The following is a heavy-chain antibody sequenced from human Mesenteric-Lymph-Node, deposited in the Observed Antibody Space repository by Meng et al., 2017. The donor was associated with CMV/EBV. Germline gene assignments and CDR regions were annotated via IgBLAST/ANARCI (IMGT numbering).Heavy chain of an antibody. V-gene: IGHV1-18*01. CDR1: GGTFSSYA. CDR2: ISAYNGNT. CDR3: ARGTNPGDGMDV. Sequence: ASVKVSCKASGGTFSSYALSWVRQAPGQGLEWMGWISAYNGNTNYAQKLQGRVTMTTDTSTSTAYMELRSLRSDDTAVYYCARGTNPGDGMDVWGQGTTVTVSS. J-gene: IGHJ6*02. D-gene: IGHD7-27*01.